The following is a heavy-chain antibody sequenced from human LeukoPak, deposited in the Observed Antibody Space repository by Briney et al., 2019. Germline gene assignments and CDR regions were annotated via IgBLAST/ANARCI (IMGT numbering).Heavy chain of an antibody. CDR3: AKGLEMEGYFDY. D-gene: IGHD5-24*01. V-gene: IGHV3-53*04. J-gene: IGHJ4*02. CDR1: GFTVSSNY. CDR2: IYSGGST. Sequence: GGSLRLSCAASGFTVSSNYMSWVRQAPGKGLEWVSVIYSGGSTYYADSVKGRFTISRHNSKNSLYLQMNSLRTEDTALYYCAKGLEMEGYFDYWGQGTLVTVSS.